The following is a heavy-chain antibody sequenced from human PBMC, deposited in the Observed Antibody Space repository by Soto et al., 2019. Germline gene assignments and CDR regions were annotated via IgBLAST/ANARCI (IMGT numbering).Heavy chain of an antibody. CDR3: EKGVTMIVVVYAFDI. CDR2: ISGSGGST. J-gene: IGHJ3*02. D-gene: IGHD3-22*01. V-gene: IGHV3-23*01. Sequence: GGSLRLSCAASGFTFSSYAMSWVRQAPGKGLEWVSAISGSGGSTYYADSVKGRFTISRDNSKNTLYLQMNSLRAEDTAVYYCEKGVTMIVVVYAFDIWGQGTMVTVSS. CDR1: GFTFSSYA.